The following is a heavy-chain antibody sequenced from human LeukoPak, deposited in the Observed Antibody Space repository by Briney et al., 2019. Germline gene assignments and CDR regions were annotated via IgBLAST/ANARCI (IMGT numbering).Heavy chain of an antibody. CDR1: GNTFGTYW. V-gene: IGHV5-51*01. CDR3: ARHTGRPQAGWFDP. Sequence: GESLRISCKDVGNTFGTYWVGWVRQMPGKGLEYMGIIFPRTSEVRYGPAFQGQVTISADKSLSTAYLQWTGLKASDTAMYYCARHTGRPQAGWFDPWGQGTLVTVSA. CDR2: IFPRTSEV. J-gene: IGHJ5*02. D-gene: IGHD3-10*01.